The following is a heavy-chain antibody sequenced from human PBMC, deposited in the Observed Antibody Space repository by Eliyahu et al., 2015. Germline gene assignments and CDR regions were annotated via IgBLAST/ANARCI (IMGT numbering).Heavy chain of an antibody. Sequence: QVQLVQSGAXVKKPGSSXKVSCXXSGGPFSRXAISWVRQAPGQGLEWMGRIIPILGIANYAQKFQGRVTITADKSTSTAYMELSSLRSEDTAVYYCARCDRGPGNLYFDYWGQGTLVTVSS. J-gene: IGHJ4*02. CDR3: ARCDRGPGNLYFDY. D-gene: IGHD1-14*01. V-gene: IGHV1-69*09. CDR1: GGPFSRXA. CDR2: IIPILGIA.